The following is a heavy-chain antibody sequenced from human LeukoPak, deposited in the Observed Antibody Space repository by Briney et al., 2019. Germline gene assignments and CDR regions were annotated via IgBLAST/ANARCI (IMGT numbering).Heavy chain of an antibody. CDR3: ARDSRDYGSGSYWDV. CDR2: ITGSIYISGST. J-gene: IGHJ6*02. V-gene: IGHV4-59*01. D-gene: IGHD3-10*01. Sequence: SATLSLTCPVSGGSISNYYWNWIRQPPGKGLEWIGYITGSIYISGSTSYDPSLASRVTISVDTSKNQFSLTLNSVTAADTAVYYCARDSRDYGSGSYWDVWGQGTPVTVSS. CDR1: GGSISNYY.